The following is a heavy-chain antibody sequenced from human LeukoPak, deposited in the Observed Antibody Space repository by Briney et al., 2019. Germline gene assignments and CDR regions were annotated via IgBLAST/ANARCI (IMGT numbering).Heavy chain of an antibody. D-gene: IGHD3-22*01. CDR3: ARIHFYDGNMFFFDY. J-gene: IGHJ4*02. CDR1: GFSLSTSGMC. Sequence: SGPALVKPTQTLTLTCSFSGFSLSTSGMCISWIRQPPGKGLEWLARIDWDDNEYYSTSLKTRLSISKDTSKDQVVLTMTNIDPEDTATYFCARIHFYDGNMFFFDYWGQGAPVTVSS. V-gene: IGHV2-70*11. CDR2: IDWDDNE.